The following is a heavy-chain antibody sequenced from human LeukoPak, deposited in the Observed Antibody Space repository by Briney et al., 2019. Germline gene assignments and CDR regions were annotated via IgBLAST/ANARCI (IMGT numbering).Heavy chain of an antibody. CDR3: ARDKYANYGSGSYYPPGYYYYGMDV. J-gene: IGHJ6*02. CDR2: IIPILGIA. CDR1: GGTFSSYA. D-gene: IGHD3-10*01. Sequence: ASVKVSCKASGGTFSSYAISWVRQAPGQGLEWMGRIIPILGIANYAQKFQGRVTITADKSTSTAYMELSSLRSEDTAVYYCARDKYANYGSGSYYPPGYYYYGMDVWGQGTTVTVSS. V-gene: IGHV1-69*04.